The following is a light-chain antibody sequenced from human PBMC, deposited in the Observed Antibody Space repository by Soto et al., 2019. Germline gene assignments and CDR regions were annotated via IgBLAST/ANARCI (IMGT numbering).Light chain of an antibody. Sequence: DIQMTQSPSTLSASVGDRVTIICRASQSISSWLAWYQQKPGKAPKLLIYKASSLESGVPSRFSGSGSGTEFTLTISSLQPDDFVSYCCQQYNSYPYTFGQGTKLEIE. J-gene: IGKJ2*01. CDR3: QQYNSYPYT. V-gene: IGKV1-5*03. CDR1: QSISSW. CDR2: KAS.